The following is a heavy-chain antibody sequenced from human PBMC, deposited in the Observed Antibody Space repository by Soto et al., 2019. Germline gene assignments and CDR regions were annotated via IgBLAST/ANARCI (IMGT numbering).Heavy chain of an antibody. J-gene: IGHJ6*02. CDR1: GTSINSYY. V-gene: IGHV4-59*01. CDR2: IFYSGST. D-gene: IGHD3-22*01. Sequence: SETLSLTCTVSGTSINSYYWSWIRQPPGKGLEWIGYIFYSGSTNYNPSLKRRVPVSVDTSKSQFSLKLSSVTAADTAVYYCARDPYSDNCGRYYYFYGKDVWGQGTTVTVSS. CDR3: ARDPYSDNCGRYYYFYGKDV.